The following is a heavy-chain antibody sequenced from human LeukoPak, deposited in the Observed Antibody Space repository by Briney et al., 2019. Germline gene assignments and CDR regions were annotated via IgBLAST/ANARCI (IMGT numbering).Heavy chain of an antibody. CDR3: ARTRRVTMIVVGRFDY. V-gene: IGHV4-4*07. CDR1: GGSISSYY. D-gene: IGHD3-22*01. CDR2: IYTSGST. J-gene: IGHJ4*02. Sequence: SETLSLTCTVSGGSISSYYWSWIRQPAGKGLEWIGRIYTSGSTNYNPSLKSRVTMSVDTSKNQFSLKLSSVTAADTAVYYCARTRRVTMIVVGRFDYWGQGTLVTVSS.